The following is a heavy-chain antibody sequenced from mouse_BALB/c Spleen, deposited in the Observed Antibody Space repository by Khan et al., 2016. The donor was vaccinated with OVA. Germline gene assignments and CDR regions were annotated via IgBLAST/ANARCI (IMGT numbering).Heavy chain of an antibody. CDR2: INHNTYNI. CDR1: GYSFTAYY. J-gene: IGHJ3*01. D-gene: IGHD2-14*01. V-gene: IGHV1-26*01. CDR3: ARGYDFFAS. Sequence: EVQLQQSGPDLVKTGASVKISCKASGYSFTAYYMNWVKLSHGKSLECIGRINHNTYNIKYNQKFKGKAILTVDTSSSTAYMELRSLTSEDSAVYFGARGYDFFASWGRGTLVTVSA.